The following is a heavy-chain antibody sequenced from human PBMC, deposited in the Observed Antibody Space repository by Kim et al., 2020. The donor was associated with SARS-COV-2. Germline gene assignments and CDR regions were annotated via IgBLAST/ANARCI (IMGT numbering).Heavy chain of an antibody. CDR1: GFTFSNFS. CDR2: ISSSSKTI. V-gene: IGHV3-48*02. D-gene: IGHD3-3*01. Sequence: GGSLRLSCAASGFTFSNFSINWVRLAPGKGLEWFSYISSSSKTIYYADSVRGRFTISRDNAKNSLYLQMNSLRDEDTAVYYCARVLWTGYSADYWGQGTLVTVSS. J-gene: IGHJ4*02. CDR3: ARVLWTGYSADY.